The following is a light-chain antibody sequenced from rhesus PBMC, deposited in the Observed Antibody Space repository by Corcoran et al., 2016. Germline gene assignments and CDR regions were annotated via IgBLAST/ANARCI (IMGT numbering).Light chain of an antibody. Sequence: ETVVTQSPATLSLSPGERATLSCRASQSVGSYLAWYQQTPGQARWRLLCGASSRATGIPDRFSGSGSGTDFTLTISSMEPEDGGVYYCQQSSNLWTFGQETKVDIK. CDR1: QSVGSY. CDR3: QQSSNLWT. CDR2: GAS. V-gene: IGKV3-24*04. J-gene: IGKJ1*01.